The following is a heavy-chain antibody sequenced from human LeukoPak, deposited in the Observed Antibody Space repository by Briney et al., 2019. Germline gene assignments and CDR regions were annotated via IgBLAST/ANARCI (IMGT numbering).Heavy chain of an antibody. CDR2: INAGNANT. V-gene: IGHV1-3*01. CDR3: ARGPHNTMGRGTGGNWFHP. Sequence: GASVKVSCKASEYTFTSYAMHWVRQAPGQRLEWMGWINAGNANTKYSQKFQGRITITRDTSASTAYMELSSLRSEDTAVYYCARGPHNTMGRGTGGNWFHPWGQGTLVTVSS. D-gene: IGHD3-10*01. CDR1: EYTFTSYA. J-gene: IGHJ5*01.